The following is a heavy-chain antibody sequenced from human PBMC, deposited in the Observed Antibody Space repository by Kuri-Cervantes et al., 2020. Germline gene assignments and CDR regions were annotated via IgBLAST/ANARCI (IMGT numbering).Heavy chain of an antibody. CDR3: AREGPPSSGSCFDY. CDR1: GFTVGRYS. Sequence: GGSLRLSCAASGFTVGRYSIHWVRQAPGKGLEWVSYISSSSSTIYYADSVKGRFTISRDNAKNSLYLQMNSLRDEDTAVYYCAREGPPSSGSCFDYWGQGTLVTVSS. D-gene: IGHD1-26*01. J-gene: IGHJ4*02. CDR2: ISSSSSTI. V-gene: IGHV3-48*02.